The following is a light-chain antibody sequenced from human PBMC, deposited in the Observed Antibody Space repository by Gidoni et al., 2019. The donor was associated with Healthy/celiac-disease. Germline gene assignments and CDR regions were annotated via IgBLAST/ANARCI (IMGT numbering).Light chain of an antibody. CDR3: CSYAGSSTFYV. V-gene: IGLV2-23*01. CDR2: EGS. CDR1: SRDVGSYNL. Sequence: QSALTPPASVSGSPGQSLTLSCTGTSRDVGSYNLVSWYQQHPGKAHKLMIYEGSKRPSGVSNRFSGSTSGNTASLTISGLQAEDEADYYCCSYAGSSTFYVFGTGTKVTVL. J-gene: IGLJ1*01.